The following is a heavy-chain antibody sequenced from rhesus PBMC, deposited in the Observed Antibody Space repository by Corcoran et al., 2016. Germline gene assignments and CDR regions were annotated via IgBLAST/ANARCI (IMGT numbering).Heavy chain of an antibody. J-gene: IGHJ4*01. Sequence: QVQLQESGPGLVTSSETLSLTCGVSGASIGTYWWSWIRQPPGKGLEWVGEISGKDKSTYSHPSHESRATISKDAYKNQYSLNRGSLDAADTAVDYCAGSHCGDRGCYQAYWGQGVLVTVSS. CDR3: AGSHCGDRGCYQAY. CDR1: GASIGTYW. CDR2: ISGKDKST. D-gene: IGHD2-33*01. V-gene: IGHV4-80*01.